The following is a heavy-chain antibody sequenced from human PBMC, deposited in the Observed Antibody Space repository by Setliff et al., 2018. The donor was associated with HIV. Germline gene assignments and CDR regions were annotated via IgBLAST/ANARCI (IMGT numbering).Heavy chain of an antibody. D-gene: IGHD3-3*01. CDR1: GDSLNTYY. J-gene: IGHJ4*02. CDR2: IYASGKT. Sequence: PSETLSLTCNVSGDSLNTYYWSWIRQSGGKGLEWIGRIYASGKTTFNPSLKSRVRMSVDTSKNQFSLKLTSVTASDTAVYYCARGNNDLESFDYWGQGALVNLSS. CDR3: ARGNNDLESFDY. V-gene: IGHV4-4*07.